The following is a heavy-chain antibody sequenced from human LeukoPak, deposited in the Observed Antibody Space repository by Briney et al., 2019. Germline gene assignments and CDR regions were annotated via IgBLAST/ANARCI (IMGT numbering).Heavy chain of an antibody. D-gene: IGHD2-15*01. CDR1: GDTFSSYA. J-gene: IGHJ6*03. CDR2: IIPIFGTA. Sequence: GASVKVSCKASGDTFSSYAISWVRQAPGQGLEWMGGIIPIFGTANYAQKFQGRVTITADKSTSTAYMELSSLRSEDTAVYYCATLCCGSYYMDVWGKGTTVTVSS. V-gene: IGHV1-69*06. CDR3: ATLCCGSYYMDV.